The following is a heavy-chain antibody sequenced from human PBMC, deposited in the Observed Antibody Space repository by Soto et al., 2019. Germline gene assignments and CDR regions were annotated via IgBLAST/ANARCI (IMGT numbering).Heavy chain of an antibody. CDR3: AASGGDYRDFDY. J-gene: IGHJ4*02. CDR2: ISGSGGST. CDR1: GFSFSSYA. D-gene: IGHD2-21*01. Sequence: GGSLRLSCAASGFSFSSYAMSWVRQPPGKGLEWVSVISGSGGSTKYADSVKGRFTISRDNSRNTLFLQMNSLRAEDTAVYYCAASGGDYRDFDYWGLGTLVTVSS. V-gene: IGHV3-23*01.